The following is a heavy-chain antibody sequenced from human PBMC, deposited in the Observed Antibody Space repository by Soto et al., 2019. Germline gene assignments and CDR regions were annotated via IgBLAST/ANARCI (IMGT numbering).Heavy chain of an antibody. CDR2: IYYSGST. CDR1: GGSISSSSYY. V-gene: IGHV4-39*01. CDR3: AEGPAVATNYFDY. Sequence: SGTLSVTCTVSGGSISSSSYYWGWIRQPPGKGLEWIGSIYYSGSTYYNPSLKSRVTISVDTSKNQFSLKLSSVTAADTAVYYCAEGPAVATNYFDYWGQGTLVTVSS. D-gene: IGHD5-12*01. J-gene: IGHJ4*02.